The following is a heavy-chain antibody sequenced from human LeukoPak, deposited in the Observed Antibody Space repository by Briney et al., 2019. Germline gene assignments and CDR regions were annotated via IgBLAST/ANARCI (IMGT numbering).Heavy chain of an antibody. J-gene: IGHJ5*02. CDR2: INHSGST. D-gene: IGHD4-17*01. Sequence: PSETLSLTCTVSGGSISSYYWSWIRQPPGKGLEWIGGINHSGSTNYNPSLKSRVTISVDTSKNQFSLKLSSVTAADTAVYYCARARHYARWFDPWGQGTLVTVSS. CDR1: GGSISSYY. V-gene: IGHV4-34*01. CDR3: ARARHYARWFDP.